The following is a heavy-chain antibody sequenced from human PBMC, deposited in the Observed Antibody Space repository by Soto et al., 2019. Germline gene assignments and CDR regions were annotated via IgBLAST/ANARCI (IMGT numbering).Heavy chain of an antibody. V-gene: IGHV1-69*12. D-gene: IGHD2-15*01. CDR3: ARGHEFGGNSDDFDV. Sequence: VQLVQSGAEVKKPGSSVKVSCKASGGSFSREAINWVRQAPGQGPEWMGGILPIFGTADYAQKFQGRVTITADVSTTTAYMELSSLRSEDTAVYYCARGHEFGGNSDDFDVWGQGTMVTFSS. CDR1: GGSFSREA. CDR2: ILPIFGTA. J-gene: IGHJ3*01.